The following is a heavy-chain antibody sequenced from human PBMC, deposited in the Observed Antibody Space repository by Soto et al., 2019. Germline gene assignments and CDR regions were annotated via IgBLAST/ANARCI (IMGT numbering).Heavy chain of an antibody. CDR3: ARFNWVRGVSWFDP. Sequence: SETLSLTCAASGGSISSSNWWSWVRQPPGKGLEWIGEISHSGSANYNPSLKTRVTLSIDKSKNHFSLKVASVSPADTAVYYCARFNWVRGVSWFDPWGQGILVTVSS. D-gene: IGHD3-10*01. V-gene: IGHV4-4*02. CDR1: GGSISSSNW. J-gene: IGHJ5*02. CDR2: ISHSGSA.